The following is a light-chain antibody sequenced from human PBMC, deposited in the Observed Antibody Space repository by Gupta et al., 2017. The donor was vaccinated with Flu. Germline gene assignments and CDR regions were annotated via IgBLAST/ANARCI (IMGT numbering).Light chain of an antibody. CDR2: DVN. V-gene: IGLV2-8*01. J-gene: IGLJ2*01. CDR1: SSTVGAYNF. Sequence: QSPLTQPPSPSGSPGQSVTISCPGTSSTVGAYNFVSWYQQHPGKAPTLMIYDVNTRPLGVPHRFSGSDSGDTASLTVSGLQAEDEADDYCSSCAVSNNLLFGGGTKLTVL. CDR3: SSCAVSNNLL.